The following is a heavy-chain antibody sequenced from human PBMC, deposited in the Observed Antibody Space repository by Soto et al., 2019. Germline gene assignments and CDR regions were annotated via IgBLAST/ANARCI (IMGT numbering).Heavy chain of an antibody. D-gene: IGHD3-22*01. CDR2: INAGNGNT. CDR3: ARSSGYYYVDY. CDR1: GYSCTSYA. Sequence: QVQLVQYGAEVKKPGASVKVSCKASGYSCTSYAMHWVRQAPGQRLEWMGWINAGNGNTKYSQKFQGRVTITRDTSASTAYMELSSLRSEDTAVYYSARSSGYYYVDYWGQGTLVTVSS. V-gene: IGHV1-3*01. J-gene: IGHJ4*02.